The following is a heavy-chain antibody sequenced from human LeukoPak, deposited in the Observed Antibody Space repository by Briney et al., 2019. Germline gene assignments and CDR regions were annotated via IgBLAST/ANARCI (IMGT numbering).Heavy chain of an antibody. CDR1: GGSISSSSYY. CDR2: IYYSGST. CDR3: ARDGVDSY. J-gene: IGHJ4*02. D-gene: IGHD2-15*01. V-gene: IGHV4-39*07. Sequence: SETLSLTCTLSGGSISSSSYYWGWIRQPPGKGLEWIGSIYYSGSTYYNPSLKSRVTISVDTSKNQFSLKLSSVTAADTAVYYCARDGVDSYWGQGTLVTVSS.